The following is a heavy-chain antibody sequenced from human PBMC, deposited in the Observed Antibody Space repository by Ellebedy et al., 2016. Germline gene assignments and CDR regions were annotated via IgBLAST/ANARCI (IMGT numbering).Heavy chain of an antibody. CDR3: ARETACGDWVPFDH. Sequence: GESLKISCAASGFTFSTCVMHWVRLAPGKGLEWVALISSDGRSQYYADSVKGRFTISRDNSRNTLYLQMNSLRAEDTAVYFCARETACGDWVPFDHWGQGTLVTVSS. V-gene: IGHV3-30*14. D-gene: IGHD2-21*02. CDR1: GFTFSTCV. J-gene: IGHJ4*02. CDR2: ISSDGRSQ.